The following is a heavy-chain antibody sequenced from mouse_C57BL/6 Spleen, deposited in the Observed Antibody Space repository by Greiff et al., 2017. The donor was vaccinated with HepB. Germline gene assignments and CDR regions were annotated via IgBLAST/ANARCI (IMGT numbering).Heavy chain of an antibody. D-gene: IGHD2-4*01. J-gene: IGHJ3*01. V-gene: IGHV1-64*01. CDR2: IHPNSGST. CDR3: ARPYDYGFAY. Sequence: QVQLKQPGAELVKPGASVKLSCKASGYTFTSYWMHWVKQRPGQGLEWIGMIHPNSGSTNYNEKFKSKATLTVDKSSSTAYMQLSSLTSEDSAVYYDARPYDYGFAYWGEGTLVTVSA. CDR1: GYTFTSYW.